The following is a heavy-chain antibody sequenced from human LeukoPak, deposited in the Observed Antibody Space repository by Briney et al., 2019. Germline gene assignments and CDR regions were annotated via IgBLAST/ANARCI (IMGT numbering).Heavy chain of an antibody. D-gene: IGHD2-15*01. CDR2: ISYDGSNK. V-gene: IGHV3-30-3*01. Sequence: PGGSLRLSCAASGFTISSYAMHWVSQAQGKGLEWVAVISYDGSNKYYADSVKGRFTISRDNSKNTLYLQMNSLRAEDTAVYYCSSYPTDSPYWGQGTLVTVSS. CDR1: GFTISSYA. CDR3: SSYPTDSPY. J-gene: IGHJ4*02.